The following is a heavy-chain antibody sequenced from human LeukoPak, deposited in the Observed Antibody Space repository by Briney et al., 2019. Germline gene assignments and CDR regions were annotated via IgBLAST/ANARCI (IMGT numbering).Heavy chain of an antibody. CDR1: GYTFTSYD. D-gene: IGHD6-19*01. J-gene: IGHJ6*03. CDR2: MNPNSGNT. V-gene: IGHV1-8*01. CDR3: ARAGPWLALKGYYYYYMDV. Sequence: ASVKVSCKASGYTFTSYDINWVRQATGQGLEWMGWMNPNSGNTGYAQKFQGRVTMTRNTSISTAYMELSSLRSEDTAVYYCARAGPWLALKGYYYYYMDVWGKGTTVTVSS.